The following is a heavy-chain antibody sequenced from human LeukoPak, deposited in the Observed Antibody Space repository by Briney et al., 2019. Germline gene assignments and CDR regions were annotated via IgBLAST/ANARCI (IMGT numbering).Heavy chain of an antibody. CDR2: IYYSGST. CDR1: GGSISSYY. V-gene: IGHV4-59*01. CDR3: ARANRYSYGLNWFDP. Sequence: SETLSLTCTVSGGSISSYYWSWIRQPPGKGLEWVGYIYYSGSTNYNPSLKSRVTITVDTSKNQFSLQLSSVTAADTAVYYCARANRYSYGLNWFDPWGQGTLVTVSS. J-gene: IGHJ5*02. D-gene: IGHD5-18*01.